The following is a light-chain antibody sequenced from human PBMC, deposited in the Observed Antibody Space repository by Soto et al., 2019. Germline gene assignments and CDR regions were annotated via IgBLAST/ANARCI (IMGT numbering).Light chain of an antibody. J-gene: IGKJ5*01. V-gene: IGKV1-39*01. CDR3: QQSYSTPRT. CDR2: AAS. CDR1: QGIRED. Sequence: DIQMTQSPSSLSASVGDRVTITCRSSQGIREDLGWYQQKPGKAPKRLIYAASSLQSGVPSRFSGSGSGTDFTLTISSLQPEDFATYYCQQSYSTPRTFGQGTRLEIK.